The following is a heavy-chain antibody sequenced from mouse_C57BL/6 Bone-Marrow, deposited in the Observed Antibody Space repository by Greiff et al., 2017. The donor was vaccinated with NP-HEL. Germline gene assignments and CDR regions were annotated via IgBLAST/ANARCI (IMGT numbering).Heavy chain of an antibody. J-gene: IGHJ1*03. CDR2: IDPENGDT. D-gene: IGHD1-1*01. CDR1: GFNIKDDY. V-gene: IGHV14-4*01. CDR3: TTKATTTVVATKGWYFDV. Sequence: VQLKESGAELVRPGASVKLSCTASGFNIKDDYMHWVKQRPEQGLEWIGWIDPENGDTEYASKFQGKATITADPSSNTAYLQLSSLTSEDTAVYYCTTKATTTVVATKGWYFDVWGTGTTVTVSS.